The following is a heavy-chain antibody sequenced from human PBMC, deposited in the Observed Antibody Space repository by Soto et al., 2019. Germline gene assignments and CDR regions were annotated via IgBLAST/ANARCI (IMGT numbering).Heavy chain of an antibody. D-gene: IGHD6-19*01. J-gene: IGHJ4*02. V-gene: IGHV3-23*01. CDR1: AVTCGGYA. CDR2: ITGSGGST. CDR3: AKGSYIAVALSRGGYFDY. Sequence: VGSQRLWSTASAVTCGGYARTWVRQAPGKGLEWVSTITGSGGSTYYADSVKGRFTISRDNSKSTLYLQMNSLRAEDTAVYYCAKGSYIAVALSRGGYFDYWGQGTLVTVSS.